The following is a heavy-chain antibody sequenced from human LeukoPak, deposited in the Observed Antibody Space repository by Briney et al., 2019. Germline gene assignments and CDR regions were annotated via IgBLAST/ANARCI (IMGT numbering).Heavy chain of an antibody. CDR1: GGSLSGYY. CDR3: ARGSRSGYYG. D-gene: IGHD3-3*01. J-gene: IGHJ4*02. V-gene: IGHV4-34*01. Sequence: SETLSLTCAVYGGSLSGYYWSWIRQPPGKGLEWIGEINHSGSTNYNPSLKSRVTISVDTSKNQFSLKLSSVTAADTAVYYCARGSRSGYYGWGQGTLVTVSS. CDR2: INHSGST.